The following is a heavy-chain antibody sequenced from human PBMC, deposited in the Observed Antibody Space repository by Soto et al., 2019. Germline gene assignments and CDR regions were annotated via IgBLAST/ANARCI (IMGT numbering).Heavy chain of an antibody. V-gene: IGHV1-69*12. CDR1: GGTFSSYA. J-gene: IGHJ6*01. CDR2: LIPIFGTA. Sequence: QVQLVQSGAEVKKPGSAVKVSCKASGGTFSSYAISWLRQAPGQGLEWMGGLIPIFGTANYAQKFKGRDTSTADESTRTAYVELRSRRYGDAAVCSWAREGHLFRCGGDCEGNFGFYYYGMHVW. D-gene: IGHD2-21*02. CDR3: AREGHLFRCGGDCEGNFGFYYYGMHV.